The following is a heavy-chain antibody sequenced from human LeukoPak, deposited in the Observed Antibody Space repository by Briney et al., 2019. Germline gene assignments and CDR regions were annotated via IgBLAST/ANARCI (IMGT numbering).Heavy chain of an antibody. D-gene: IGHD2-15*01. V-gene: IGHV4-59*01. J-gene: IGHJ4*02. CDR2: IYYSGST. CDR3: ARAYCCGGSCFDY. CDR1: GGSISSYY. Sequence: PSETLSLTCTVSGGSISSYYWSWIRQPPGKGLEWIGYIYYSGSTNYNPSLKSRVAISVDTSKNQFSLKLSSVTAADTAVYYCARAYCCGGSCFDYWGQGTLVTVSS.